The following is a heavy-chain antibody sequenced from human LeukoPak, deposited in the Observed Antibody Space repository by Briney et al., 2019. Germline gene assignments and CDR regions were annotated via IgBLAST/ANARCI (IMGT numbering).Heavy chain of an antibody. J-gene: IGHJ4*02. CDR1: GFNFQIYA. Sequence: GTSLRLSCAASGFNFQIYAMYWVRQAPGKGLEWVAIISYGGDNKYYADSVKGRFTISRDNSKSMLYLQMNGLRPEDTAVYYCSRDGPRDYDILTALDYWGQGTVVSVSS. V-gene: IGHV3-30*04. D-gene: IGHD3-9*01. CDR2: ISYGGDNK. CDR3: SRDGPRDYDILTALDY.